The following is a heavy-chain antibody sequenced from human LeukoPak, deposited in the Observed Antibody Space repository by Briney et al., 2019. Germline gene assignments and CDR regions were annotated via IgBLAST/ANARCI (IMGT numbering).Heavy chain of an antibody. CDR3: AKDWDSSSSGDY. D-gene: IGHD6-6*01. Sequence: GGSLRLSCAASGFTFSSYGMHWVRQAPGKGLEWVAVISYDGSNKYYADSVKGRFTISRDNSKNTLYLQMNSLRAEDTAVYYCAKDWDSSSSGDYWGQGTLVTVPS. CDR2: ISYDGSNK. V-gene: IGHV3-30*18. J-gene: IGHJ4*02. CDR1: GFTFSSYG.